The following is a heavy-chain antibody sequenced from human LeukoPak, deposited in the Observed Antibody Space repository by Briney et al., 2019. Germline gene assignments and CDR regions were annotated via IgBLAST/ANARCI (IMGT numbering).Heavy chain of an antibody. CDR2: IYSGGST. J-gene: IGHJ4*02. CDR3: AGEKRKGYSYGIVVY. Sequence: PGGSLRLSCAASGFSVSSDYMRWVRQAPGKGLEWVSIIYSGGSTYYADSVKGRFTISRDNSKNTLYLQMNSLRAEDTAVYYCAGEKRKGYSYGIVVYWGQGTLVTVSS. D-gene: IGHD5-18*01. CDR1: GFSVSSDY. V-gene: IGHV3-66*02.